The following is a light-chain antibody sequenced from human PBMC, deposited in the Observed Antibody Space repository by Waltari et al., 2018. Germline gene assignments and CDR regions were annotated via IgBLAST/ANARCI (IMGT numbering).Light chain of an antibody. CDR3: STYLRSSAPVV. CDR2: DVR. Sequence: QSALTQPASVSGSPGQSITISCTGSSSDIGTYDWVSWYQQYPGEAPKLMIYDVRQRPSGVSDRFSGSKSGNTASLTVSGLQAEDEADYYCSTYLRSSAPVVFGGGTKLTVL. J-gene: IGLJ2*01. CDR1: SSDIGTYDW. V-gene: IGLV2-14*03.